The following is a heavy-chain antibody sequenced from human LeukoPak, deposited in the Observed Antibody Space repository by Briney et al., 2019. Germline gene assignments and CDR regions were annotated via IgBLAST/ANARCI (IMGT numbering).Heavy chain of an antibody. J-gene: IGHJ4*02. Sequence: SETLSLTCAVYGGSFSGYYWSWIRQAPGKGLEGIGEINHSGSTNYNPALKSRGTISVETCKNQFSLKLSSLTAADTAVYYCARDYTGFDYWGQGTLVTVSS. D-gene: IGHD2-2*02. CDR3: ARDYTGFDY. CDR1: GGSFSGYY. V-gene: IGHV4-34*01. CDR2: INHSGST.